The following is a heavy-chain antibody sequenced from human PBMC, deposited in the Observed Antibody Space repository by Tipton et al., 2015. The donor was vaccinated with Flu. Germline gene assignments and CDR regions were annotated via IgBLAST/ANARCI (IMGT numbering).Heavy chain of an antibody. CDR3: ARLSFYDVDLKNFYFED. D-gene: IGHD3-10*02. CDR2: LSYSGNT. V-gene: IGHV4-59*05. J-gene: IGHJ4*02. CDR1: GGSVNSYF. Sequence: LRLSCTVSGGSVNSYFWSWIRQPPGKGLEWIGGLSYSGNTYYNPSLRSRVVISVDTSKNQFSLKLASVTAADTSIYYCARLSFYDVDLKNFYFEDWGQGTLVTVSS.